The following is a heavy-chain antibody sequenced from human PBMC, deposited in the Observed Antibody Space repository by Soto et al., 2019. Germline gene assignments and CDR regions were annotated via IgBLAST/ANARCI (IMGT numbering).Heavy chain of an antibody. J-gene: IGHJ6*02. D-gene: IGHD6-13*01. V-gene: IGHV1-69*13. CDR3: ARDIAAAGTGYYYYGMDV. CDR1: GGTFSSYA. CDR2: IIPIFGTA. Sequence: SVKVSCKASGGTFSSYAISWVRQAPGQGLEWMGGIIPIFGTANYAQKFQGRVTITADESTSTAYMELSSLRSEDTAVYYCARDIAAAGTGYYYYGMDVWGQGTTVTVSS.